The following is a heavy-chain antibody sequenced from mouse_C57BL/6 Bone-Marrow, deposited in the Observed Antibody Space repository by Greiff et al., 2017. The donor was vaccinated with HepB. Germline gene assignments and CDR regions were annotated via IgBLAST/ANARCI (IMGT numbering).Heavy chain of an antibody. J-gene: IGHJ2*01. Sequence: EVKLMESGPGLVKPSQSLSLTCSVTGYSITSGYYWNWIRQFPGNKLEWMGYISYDGSNNYNPSLKNRISITRDTSKNQFFLKLNSVTTEDTATYYGAREGVYYGPYDFDDWGQGNTLTVA. V-gene: IGHV3-6*01. CDR3: AREGVYYGPYDFDD. CDR1: GYSITSGYY. CDR2: ISYDGSN. D-gene: IGHD1-1*02.